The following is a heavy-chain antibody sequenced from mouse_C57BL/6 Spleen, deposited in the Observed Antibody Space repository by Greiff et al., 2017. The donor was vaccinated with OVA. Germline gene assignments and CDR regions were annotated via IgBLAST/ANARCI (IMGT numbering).Heavy chain of an antibody. CDR1: GYTFTDYN. CDR3: ALAYSGFDY. Sequence: VQLKESGPELVKPGASVKIPCKASGYTFTDYNMDWVKQSHGKSLEWIGDINPNNGGTIYNQKFKGKATLTVDKSSSTAYMELRSLTSEYTAVYYCALAYSGFDYWGHVTTLPVSS. J-gene: IGHJ2*01. V-gene: IGHV1-18*01. D-gene: IGHD1-1*01. CDR2: INPNNGGT.